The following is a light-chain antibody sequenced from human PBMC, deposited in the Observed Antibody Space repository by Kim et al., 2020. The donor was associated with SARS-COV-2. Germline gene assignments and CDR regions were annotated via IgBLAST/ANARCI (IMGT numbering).Light chain of an antibody. CDR2: GAS. CDR1: QSVSSSY. Sequence: SPGERAPLSCRASQSVSSSYLAWYPQKPGQAPRLLIYGASSRATGIPDRFSGSGSGTDFTLTISRLEPEDFAVYYCQQYGSSPPYTFGQGTKLEI. V-gene: IGKV3-20*01. CDR3: QQYGSSPPYT. J-gene: IGKJ2*01.